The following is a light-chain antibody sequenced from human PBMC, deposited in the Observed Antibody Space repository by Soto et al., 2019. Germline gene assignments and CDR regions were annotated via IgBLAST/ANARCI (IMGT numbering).Light chain of an antibody. V-gene: IGLV2-11*01. Sequence: QSVLTQPRSVSGSPGQSVTISCTVTSSDVGGYNFVSWYQHHPGKAPKLMIYNVIQRPSGVPDRFSASKSGNTASLTISGLQAEDEADYYCCSYAGSYTYVFGTGTKLTVL. J-gene: IGLJ1*01. CDR1: SSDVGGYNF. CDR3: CSYAGSYTYV. CDR2: NVI.